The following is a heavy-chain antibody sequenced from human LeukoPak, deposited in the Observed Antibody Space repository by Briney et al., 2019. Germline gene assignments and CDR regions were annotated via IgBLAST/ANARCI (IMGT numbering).Heavy chain of an antibody. CDR2: ISSSSSYI. CDR1: GFTFSSYS. Sequence: GGSLRLSCAASGFTFSSYSMNWVRQAPGKGLEWVSSISSSSSYIYYADSVKGRFTISRDNAKNSLYLQMNSLRAEDTAVYYCARDLSGVTGYTYGRGIDYWGQGTLVTVSS. D-gene: IGHD5-18*01. V-gene: IGHV3-21*01. J-gene: IGHJ4*02. CDR3: ARDLSGVTGYTYGRGIDY.